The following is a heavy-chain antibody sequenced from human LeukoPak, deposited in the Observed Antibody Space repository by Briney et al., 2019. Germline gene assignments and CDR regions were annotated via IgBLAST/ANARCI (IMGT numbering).Heavy chain of an antibody. CDR2: IYHSGTT. D-gene: IGHD5-12*01. J-gene: IGHJ4*02. CDR3: ARGQAVATINLDY. V-gene: IGHV4-30-2*01. Sequence: PSETLSLTCAVSGGSISSGSYSWSWIRQPPGKGLEWIGYIYHSGTTYYNLSLKTRVTISVDRSKNQFSLKLSSVTAADTAVYYCARGQAVATINLDYWGQGTLVTVSS. CDR1: GGSISSGSYS.